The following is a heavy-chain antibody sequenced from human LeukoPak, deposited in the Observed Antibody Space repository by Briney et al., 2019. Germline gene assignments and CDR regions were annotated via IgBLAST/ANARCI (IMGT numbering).Heavy chain of an antibody. CDR2: IYYSGST. CDR3: AAEYSSGLYADY. Sequence: SETLSLTCAVYGGSFSGYYWSWIRQPPGKGLEWIGSIYYSGSTYYNPSLKSRVTMSVDTSKNQFSLKLTSVTAADTAVYYCAAEYSSGLYADYWGQGTLVTVSS. CDR1: GGSFSGYY. J-gene: IGHJ4*02. V-gene: IGHV4-34*01. D-gene: IGHD6-19*01.